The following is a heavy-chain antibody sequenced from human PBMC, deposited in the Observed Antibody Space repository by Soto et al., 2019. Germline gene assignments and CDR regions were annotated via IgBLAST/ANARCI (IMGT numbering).Heavy chain of an antibody. D-gene: IGHD2-2*01. V-gene: IGHV1-69*06. J-gene: IGHJ6*02. CDR1: GGTFSSYA. CDR3: ARDCSSTSCYGYGMDV. Sequence: GASVKVSCKASGGTFSSYAISWVRQAPGQGLEWMGGIIPIFGTANYAQKFQGRVTITADKSASTAYMELSSLRSEGTAVYYCARDCSSTSCYGYGMDVWGQGTTVTVSS. CDR2: IIPIFGTA.